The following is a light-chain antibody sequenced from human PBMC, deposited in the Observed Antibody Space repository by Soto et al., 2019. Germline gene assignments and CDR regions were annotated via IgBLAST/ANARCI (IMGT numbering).Light chain of an antibody. CDR1: QTVRNNY. J-gene: IGKJ2*01. CDR3: QQGHSTPYT. CDR2: DAS. V-gene: IGKV3D-20*02. Sequence: EFVLTQSPGTLSLSPGERAPLSCRASQTVRNNYLAWYQQKPGQAPRLLIYDASSRATGIPDRFSGGGSGTEFTLTMSGLQPEDFASYYCQQGHSTPYTFGQGTKVDIK.